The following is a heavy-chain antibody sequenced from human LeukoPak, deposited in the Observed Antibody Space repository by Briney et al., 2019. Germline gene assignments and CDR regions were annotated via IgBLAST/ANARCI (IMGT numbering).Heavy chain of an antibody. V-gene: IGHV4-34*01. D-gene: IGHD5-24*01. Sequence: PSETLSLTCAVYGGSFSGYYWSWIRQPPGKGLEWIGEINHSGSTNYNPSLKSRVTISVDTSKNQFSLKLSSVTAADTAVYYCAGGGDGYNSQYYFDYWGQGTLVTVSS. CDR1: GGSFSGYY. CDR2: INHSGST. J-gene: IGHJ4*02. CDR3: AGGGDGYNSQYYFDY.